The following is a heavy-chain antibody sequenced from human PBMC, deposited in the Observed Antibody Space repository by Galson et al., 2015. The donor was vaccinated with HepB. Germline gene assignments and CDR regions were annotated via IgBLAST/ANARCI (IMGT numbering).Heavy chain of an antibody. V-gene: IGHV1-69*13. CDR3: ARDSLRLGHCSTSCHRAYYM. CDR1: GGSFSNYG. J-gene: IGHJ3*02. Sequence: SVKVSCKASGGSFSNYGFHWVRQAPGQGLQWMGGIIPAFGTPNYAQKFQGRITITADQSTSTAYMELSSLRSEDTAIYYCARDSLRLGHCSTSCHRAYYMWGQGTKVTVSS. CDR2: IIPAFGTP. D-gene: IGHD2-2*01.